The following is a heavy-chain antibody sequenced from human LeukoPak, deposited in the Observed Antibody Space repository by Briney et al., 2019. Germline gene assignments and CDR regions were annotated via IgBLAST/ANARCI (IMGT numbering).Heavy chain of an antibody. CDR2: IGNKANSYTT. D-gene: IGHD1-26*01. CDR1: GSSFSDQY. J-gene: IGHJ3*02. CDR3: VRGYSGLSVYAFDI. V-gene: IGHV3-72*01. Sequence: GGFLRFSCVASGSSFSDQYMEGGRKAPGKGLEWVGRIGNKANSYTTGYAASVKGRFTISRAASRNSMYLQMNRLKTEDTAVYYCVRGYSGLSVYAFDIWGQGTMVTVSS.